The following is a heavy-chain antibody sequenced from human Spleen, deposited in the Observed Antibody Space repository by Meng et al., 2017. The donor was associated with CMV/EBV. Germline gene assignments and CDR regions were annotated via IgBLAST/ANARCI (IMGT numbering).Heavy chain of an antibody. V-gene: IGHV3-20*04. J-gene: IGHJ4*02. CDR1: GFRFDDYG. CDR2: LNWNGANT. Sequence: SCVGSGFRFDDYGMGWVRQVPGKGLEWVSGLNWNGANTAYADSVKGRFTISRDNAKNSLYLQMNSLRSEDTAFYYCARDPNLGQLDYWGQGALVTVSS. CDR3: ARDPNLGQLDY.